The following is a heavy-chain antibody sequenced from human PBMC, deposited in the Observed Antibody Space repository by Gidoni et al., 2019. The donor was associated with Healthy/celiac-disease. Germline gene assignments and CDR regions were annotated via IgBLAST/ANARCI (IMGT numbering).Heavy chain of an antibody. V-gene: IGHV1-46*01. Sequence: QVQLVQSGAEVKKPGASVKVSCKASGYTFTSYYMHWVRQAPGQGLEWMGIINPSGGSTSYAQKFQGRVTMTRDTSTSTVYMELSSLRSEDTAVYYCARGPSGISSSWYAREDYWGQGTLVTVSS. D-gene: IGHD6-13*01. CDR3: ARGPSGISSSWYAREDY. CDR1: GYTFTSYY. CDR2: INPSGGST. J-gene: IGHJ4*02.